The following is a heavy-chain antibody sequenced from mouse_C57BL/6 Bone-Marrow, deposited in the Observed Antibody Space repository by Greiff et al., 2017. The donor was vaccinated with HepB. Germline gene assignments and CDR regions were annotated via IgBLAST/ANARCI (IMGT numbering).Heavy chain of an antibody. Sequence: VQRVESGAELARPGASVKLSCKASGYTFTSYGISWVKQRTGQGLEWIGEIYPRSGNTYYNEKFKGKATLTADKSSSTAYMELRSLTSEDSAVYFCAKGPYGSRAWFAYWGQGTLVTVSA. CDR1: GYTFTSYG. CDR3: AKGPYGSRAWFAY. V-gene: IGHV1-81*01. J-gene: IGHJ3*01. D-gene: IGHD1-1*01. CDR2: IYPRSGNT.